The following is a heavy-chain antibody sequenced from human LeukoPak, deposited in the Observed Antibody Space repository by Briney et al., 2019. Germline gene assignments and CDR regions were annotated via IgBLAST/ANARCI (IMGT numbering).Heavy chain of an antibody. D-gene: IGHD6-19*01. J-gene: IGHJ4*02. CDR1: GYTFTSYD. V-gene: IGHV1-8*01. Sequence: ASVKVSCKASGYTFTSYDINWVRQATGQGLEWMGWMNPDSGNTGYAQKFQGRVTMTRNTSISTAYMELSSLRSEDTAVYYCARVLRATVAGLGYWGQGTLVTVSS. CDR2: MNPDSGNT. CDR3: ARVLRATVAGLGY.